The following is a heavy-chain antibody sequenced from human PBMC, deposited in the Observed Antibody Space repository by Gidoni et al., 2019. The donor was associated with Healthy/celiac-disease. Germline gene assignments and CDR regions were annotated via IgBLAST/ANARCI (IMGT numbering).Heavy chain of an antibody. V-gene: IGHV3-74*01. CDR2: SNSDGSST. J-gene: IGHJ4*02. CDR3: ARGNMTTVTPFDY. CDR1: GFTFSSYW. Sequence: EVQLVESGGGLVQPGGSLRLSCAASGFTFSSYWMHWVRQAPGKGLVWVSRSNSDGSSTSYADSVKGRFTISRDNAKNTLYLQMNSLRAEDTAVYYCARGNMTTVTPFDYWGQGTLVTVSS. D-gene: IGHD4-17*01.